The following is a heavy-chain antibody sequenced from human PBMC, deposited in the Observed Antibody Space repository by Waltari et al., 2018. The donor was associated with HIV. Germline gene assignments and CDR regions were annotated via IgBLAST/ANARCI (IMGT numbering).Heavy chain of an antibody. D-gene: IGHD2-21*02. V-gene: IGHV4-34*01. CDR1: GESFSGFY. CDR3: ARVNQEGGNSEPFDY. Sequence: QVNLEQWGAGLLKPSETLSLTCAVYGESFSGFYWSWIRQPPGKGLEWIGEINYSGDTNYNPALKSRVTISRDTSKNQFSLKVKSMTASDTAIYYCARVNQEGGNSEPFDYWGQGTLVTVSP. J-gene: IGHJ4*02. CDR2: INYSGDT.